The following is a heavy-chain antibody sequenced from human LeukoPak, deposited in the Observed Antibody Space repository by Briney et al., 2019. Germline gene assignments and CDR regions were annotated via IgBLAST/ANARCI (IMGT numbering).Heavy chain of an antibody. CDR3: AGGWGYISSSLWFDP. J-gene: IGHJ5*02. CDR2: IYYSGST. CDR1: GGSISSYY. V-gene: IGHV4-59*01. D-gene: IGHD6-6*01. Sequence: PSETLSLTCTVSGGSISSYYWSWIRQPPGKGLEWIGYIYYSGSTNYNPSLKSRVTISVDTSKNQFSLKLSSVTAADAAVYYCAGGWGYISSSLWFDPWGQGTLVTVSS.